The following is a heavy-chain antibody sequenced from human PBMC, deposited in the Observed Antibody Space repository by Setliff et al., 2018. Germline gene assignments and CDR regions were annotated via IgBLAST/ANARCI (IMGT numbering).Heavy chain of an antibody. Sequence: GSLRLSCAASGFTFSSYSMNWVRQAPGKGLEWVSFISSSGSYIYYGDSVKGRFTISRDNAKNSLYLQMNSLRAEDTAVYYCARVASIMILVDIFFPNDALDIGGQGTMVT. CDR2: ISSSGSYI. J-gene: IGHJ3*02. D-gene: IGHD3-22*01. CDR1: GFTFSSYS. CDR3: ARVASIMILVDIFFPNDALDI. V-gene: IGHV3-21*01.